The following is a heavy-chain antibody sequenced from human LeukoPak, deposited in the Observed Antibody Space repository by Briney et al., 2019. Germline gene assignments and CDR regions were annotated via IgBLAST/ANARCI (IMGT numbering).Heavy chain of an antibody. J-gene: IGHJ4*02. CDR3: ARDPGYSSFDY. CDR1: GFSMSGYW. V-gene: IGHV3-7*01. Sequence: GGSLRLSCAASGFSMSGYWMSWVRQAPGKGLEWVANIKQDGSERHYADSVKGRFTISRDNAKNSLYLHMNSLRAEDTAVYYCARDPGYSSFDYWGQGTLVTVSS. D-gene: IGHD6-13*01. CDR2: IKQDGSER.